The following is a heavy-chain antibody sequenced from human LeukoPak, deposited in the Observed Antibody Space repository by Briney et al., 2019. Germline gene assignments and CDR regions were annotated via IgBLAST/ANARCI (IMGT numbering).Heavy chain of an antibody. CDR2: INPNSGGT. CDR3: ASSVSSRSAIIDY. CDR1: GYTFTAYY. Sequence: GASVKVSCKASGYTFTAYYMHWVRQAPGQGLEWLGWINPNSGGTNYAQKFQGRVTMTRDTSITTAYMELSRLSSDDTAVYYCASSVSSRSAIIDYWGQGTLVTVSS. D-gene: IGHD6-13*01. V-gene: IGHV1-2*02. J-gene: IGHJ4*02.